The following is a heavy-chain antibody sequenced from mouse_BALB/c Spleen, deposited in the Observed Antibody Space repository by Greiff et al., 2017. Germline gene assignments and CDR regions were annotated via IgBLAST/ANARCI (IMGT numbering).Heavy chain of an antibody. D-gene: IGHD3-1*01. CDR3: ARDPGYGRGYFDY. V-gene: IGHV2-9*02. J-gene: IGHJ2*01. CDR1: GFSLTSYG. CDR2: IWAGGST. Sequence: QVQLKQSGPGLVAPSQSLSITCTVSGFSLTSYGVHWVRQPPGKGLEWLGVIWAGGSTNYNSALMSRLSISKDNSKSQVFLKMNSLQTDDTAMYYCARDPGYGRGYFDYWGQGTTLTVSS.